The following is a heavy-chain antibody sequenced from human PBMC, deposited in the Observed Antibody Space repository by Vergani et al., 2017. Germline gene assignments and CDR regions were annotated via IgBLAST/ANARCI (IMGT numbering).Heavy chain of an antibody. CDR3: ARAMIVVVDY. Sequence: EVQLVESGGGLVQPGGSLRLSCAASGFTVSSNYMSWVRQAPGKGLEWVSVIYSGGSTYYADSVKGRFTISRDNAKNSLYLQMNSLRAEDTAVYYCARAMIVVVDYWGQGTLVTVSS. D-gene: IGHD3-22*01. CDR1: GFTVSSNY. V-gene: IGHV3-66*01. CDR2: IYSGGST. J-gene: IGHJ4*02.